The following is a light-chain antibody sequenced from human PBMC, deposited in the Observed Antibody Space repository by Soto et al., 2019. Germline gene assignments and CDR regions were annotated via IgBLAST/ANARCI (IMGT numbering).Light chain of an antibody. Sequence: QSVLTQPASVSGSPGQTITISCTGTSSDVGGYNYVSWYQQPPGKAPKLMIYDVSNRPSGVSNRFSGSKSGNTASLTISGLQAEDEADHYCSSYTSSSTPYVFGTGTKVTVL. CDR1: SSDVGGYNY. V-gene: IGLV2-14*01. CDR3: SSYTSSSTPYV. CDR2: DVS. J-gene: IGLJ1*01.